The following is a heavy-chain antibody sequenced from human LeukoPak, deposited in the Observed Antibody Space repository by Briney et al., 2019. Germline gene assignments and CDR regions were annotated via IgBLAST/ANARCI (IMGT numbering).Heavy chain of an antibody. D-gene: IGHD3-22*01. J-gene: IGHJ4*02. Sequence: SETLSLTCTVSGXSISSYYWSWIRQPAGKGLESIVRIYTTGITNYNPFLKSRVTMSVDTSKTQFSLKLTSVTAADTAAYYCARDGYYYDSSGYYFWGQGTLVTVSS. CDR2: IYTTGIT. CDR1: GXSISSYY. CDR3: ARDGYYYDSSGYYF. V-gene: IGHV4-4*07.